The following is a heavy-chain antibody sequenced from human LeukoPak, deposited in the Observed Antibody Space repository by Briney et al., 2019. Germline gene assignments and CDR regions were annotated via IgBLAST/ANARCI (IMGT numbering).Heavy chain of an antibody. J-gene: IGHJ4*02. CDR3: AKEHSASVLRFLEWLFSFDY. Sequence: ASVKVSCKVSGSTLTELSMHWVRQAPGKGLEWMGGFDPEDGETFYAQDFQGRVIMTEDTSTDTAYMELNSLRVEDTAVYYCAKEHSASVLRFLEWLFSFDYWGQGTLVTVSS. CDR1: GSTLTELS. CDR2: FDPEDGET. D-gene: IGHD3-3*01. V-gene: IGHV1-24*01.